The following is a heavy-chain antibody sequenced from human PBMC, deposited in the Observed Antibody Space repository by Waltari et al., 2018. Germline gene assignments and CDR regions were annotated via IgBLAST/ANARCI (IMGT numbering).Heavy chain of an antibody. J-gene: IGHJ4*02. Sequence: QVQLVESGGGVVQPGRSLRLSCAASGFPFSSYAIPWFLQAPGKGLEWVAVISYDGSNKYYADSVKGRFTISRDNSKNTLYLQMNSLRAEDTAVYYCARDHDYGDYGFDYWGQGTLVTVSS. CDR3: ARDHDYGDYGFDY. V-gene: IGHV3-30-3*01. D-gene: IGHD4-17*01. CDR1: GFPFSSYA. CDR2: ISYDGSNK.